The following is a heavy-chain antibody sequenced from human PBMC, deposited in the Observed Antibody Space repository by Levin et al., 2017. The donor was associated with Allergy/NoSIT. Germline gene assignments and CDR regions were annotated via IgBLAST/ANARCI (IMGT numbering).Heavy chain of an antibody. D-gene: IGHD3-10*01. CDR3: AREKDYYGSGSYFFD. CDR2: ISSSSSYI. V-gene: IGHV3-21*01. CDR1: GFTFSSYA. Sequence: GESLKISCAASGFTFSSYAMHWVRQAPGKGLEWVSSISSSSSYIYYADSVKGRFTISRDNAKNSLYLQMNSLRAEDTAVYYCAREKDYYGSGSYFFDWGQGTLVTVSS. J-gene: IGHJ4*02.